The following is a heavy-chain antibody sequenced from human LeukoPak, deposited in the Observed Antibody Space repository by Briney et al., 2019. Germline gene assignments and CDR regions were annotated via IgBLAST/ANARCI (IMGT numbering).Heavy chain of an antibody. Sequence: PGGSLRLSCAASGFTFTTYHLNWVRQAPGKGLEWLSFISDSGSTTYYGDSVKGRFTISRDNAQNSLYLHMSSLRAEDTAVYYCARRAGAYSHPYDYWGQGTLVTVSS. CDR3: ARRAGAYSHPYDY. CDR1: GFTFTTYH. D-gene: IGHD4/OR15-4a*01. V-gene: IGHV3-48*01. J-gene: IGHJ4*02. CDR2: ISDSGSTT.